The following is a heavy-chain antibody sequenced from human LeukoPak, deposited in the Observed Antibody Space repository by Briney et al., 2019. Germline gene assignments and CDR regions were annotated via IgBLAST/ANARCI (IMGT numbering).Heavy chain of an antibody. CDR3: ATAYGSSSSHEF. Sequence: ASVKVSCKASGYTFTSFVISWVRQAPGQGLEWMGGISTYNGHTIYAQRLQGRVTMTTDKSTSTAYMELRNLRCADTAVYYCATAYGSSSSHEFWGQGTRVTVSS. CDR1: GYTFTSFV. D-gene: IGHD6-6*01. CDR2: ISTYNGHT. V-gene: IGHV1-18*01. J-gene: IGHJ4*02.